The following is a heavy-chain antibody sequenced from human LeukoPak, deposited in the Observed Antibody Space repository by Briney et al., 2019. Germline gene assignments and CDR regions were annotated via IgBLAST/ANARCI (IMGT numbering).Heavy chain of an antibody. CDR3: AKDPSSGWLGFDY. D-gene: IGHD6-19*01. CDR1: GFTFSSYA. Sequence: GGSLRLSCAASGFTFSSYAMHWVRQAPGKGLEWVAVISYDGSNKYYADSVKGRFTISRDNSKNTLYLQMNSLRAEDTAVYYCAKDPSSGWLGFDYWGQGTLVTVSS. V-gene: IGHV3-30-3*01. CDR2: ISYDGSNK. J-gene: IGHJ4*02.